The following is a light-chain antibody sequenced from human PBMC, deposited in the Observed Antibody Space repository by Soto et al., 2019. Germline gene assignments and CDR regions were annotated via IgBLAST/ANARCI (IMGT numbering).Light chain of an antibody. CDR3: QQYNSYSRT. J-gene: IGKJ1*01. CDR1: QSISSW. Sequence: IQMTQSPSTLSASVGDRVTITCRASQSISSWLAWYQQQPGKAPKLLIYKASSLESGVPSRFSGSGSGTEFTLTISSLQPDDFATYYCQQYNSYSRTFGQGTKVEIK. V-gene: IGKV1-5*03. CDR2: KAS.